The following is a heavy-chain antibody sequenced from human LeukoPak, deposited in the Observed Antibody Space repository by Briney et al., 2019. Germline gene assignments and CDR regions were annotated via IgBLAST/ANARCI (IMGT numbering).Heavy chain of an antibody. Sequence: GGSLRLSCGVSEFTFSNYWMSWVRQAPGKGLEWVANIKQDGSEKYYVDSVKGRFTISRDNAKNSLYLQMNSLRAEDTAVYYCASRGGLYYDSSGYSFDYWGQGTLVTVSS. CDR1: EFTFSNYW. D-gene: IGHD3-22*01. CDR3: ASRGGLYYDSSGYSFDY. CDR2: IKQDGSEK. V-gene: IGHV3-7*03. J-gene: IGHJ4*02.